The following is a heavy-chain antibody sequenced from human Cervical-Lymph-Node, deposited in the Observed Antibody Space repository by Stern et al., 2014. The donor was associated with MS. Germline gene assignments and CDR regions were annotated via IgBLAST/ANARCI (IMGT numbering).Heavy chain of an antibody. Sequence: QLVQSGAEVKKPGASVKVSCKASGYTFTSYYMHWVRQAPGQGLEWLGIINPSGGSTSYAQKFQGRVTMTRDTSTSTVYMELSSLRSEDTAVYYCARFEGGSWYHGALDYWGQGTLVTVSS. J-gene: IGHJ4*02. CDR1: GYTFTSYY. CDR2: INPSGGST. D-gene: IGHD6-13*01. V-gene: IGHV1-46*01. CDR3: ARFEGGSWYHGALDY.